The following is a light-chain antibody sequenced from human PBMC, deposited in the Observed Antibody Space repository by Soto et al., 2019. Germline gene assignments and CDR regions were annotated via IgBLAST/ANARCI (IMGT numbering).Light chain of an antibody. CDR2: EVS. J-gene: IGLJ1*01. V-gene: IGLV2-14*01. CDR1: SSDVGGYNY. Sequence: QCALTQPASESGSPGQPITISCTGTSSDVGGYNYVSWYQQHPGKAPKLMIYEVSNRPSGVSNRFSGSKSGNTASLTISGLQAEDEADYYCSSYTSSSLYVFGTGTKLTVL. CDR3: SSYTSSSLYV.